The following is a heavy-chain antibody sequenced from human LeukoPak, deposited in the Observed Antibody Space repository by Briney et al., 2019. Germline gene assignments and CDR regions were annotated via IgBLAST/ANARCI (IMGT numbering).Heavy chain of an antibody. CDR2: IYYSGST. V-gene: IGHV4-31*03. CDR3: ARHSFYYYGMDV. J-gene: IGHJ6*02. Sequence: SETLSLTCTVSGGSISSGGYSWSWIRQHPGKGLEWIGYIYYSGSTYYNPSLKSRVTIPVDTSKNQFSLELSSVTAADTAVYYCARHSFYYYGMDVWGQGTTVTVSS. CDR1: GGSISSGGYS.